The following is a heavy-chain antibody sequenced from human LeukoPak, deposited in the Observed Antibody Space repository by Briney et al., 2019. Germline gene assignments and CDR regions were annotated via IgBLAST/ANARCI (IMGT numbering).Heavy chain of an antibody. CDR3: ASYLMYDEWDYYYMDV. V-gene: IGHV3-66*01. CDR1: GFTVSSNY. CDR2: IYSGGST. J-gene: IGHJ6*03. Sequence: RSGGSLRLSCAASGFTVSSNYMSWVRQAPGKGLEWVSVIYSGGSTYYADSVKGRFTISRDNSKNTLYLQMNSLRAEDTAVYYCASYLMYDEWDYYYMDVWGKGTTVTISS. D-gene: IGHD1-26*01.